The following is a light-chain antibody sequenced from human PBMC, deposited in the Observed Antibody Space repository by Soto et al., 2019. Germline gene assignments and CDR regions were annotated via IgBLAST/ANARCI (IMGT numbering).Light chain of an antibody. V-gene: IGLV2-23*01. CDR2: EGS. J-gene: IGLJ1*01. Sequence: QSALTQPASVSGSPGQSITISCTGTSSDVGGYHLVSWYQQHPGKAPKLMIYEGSKRPSGVSNRFSGSKSGYTASLTISGLQAEDEADYYCCSYAGPRYFFGSGTKLTVL. CDR3: CSYAGPRYF. CDR1: SSDVGGYHL.